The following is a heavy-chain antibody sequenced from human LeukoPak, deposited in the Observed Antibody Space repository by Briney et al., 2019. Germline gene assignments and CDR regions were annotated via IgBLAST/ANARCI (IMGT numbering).Heavy chain of an antibody. Sequence: SQTLSLTCTVSGGSISSGGYYWSWIRQPPGKGLEWIGYIYYSGSTNYNPSVESRVTISVDTSKNQFSLKLNSVTAADTAMYYCARGPIAVSGKISSFDYWGQGTLVTVSS. V-gene: IGHV4-61*08. CDR3: ARGPIAVSGKISSFDY. CDR1: GGSISSGGYY. J-gene: IGHJ4*02. CDR2: IYYSGST. D-gene: IGHD6-19*01.